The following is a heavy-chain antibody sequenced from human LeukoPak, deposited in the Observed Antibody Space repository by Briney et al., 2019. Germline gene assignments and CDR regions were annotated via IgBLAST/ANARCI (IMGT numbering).Heavy chain of an antibody. CDR2: MNPNTGNT. D-gene: IGHD6-13*01. CDR3: ARVEIGSSWFYYYYYYMDV. Sequence: ASVKVSCKASGYSFTSYDINWVRQATGQGLEWIGYMNPNTGNTGYAQKFQGRVTLTRDTSISTAYMELSSLTSEDTAVYYCARVEIGSSWFYYYYYYMDVWGKGTTVTISS. J-gene: IGHJ6*03. CDR1: GYSFTSYD. V-gene: IGHV1-8*01.